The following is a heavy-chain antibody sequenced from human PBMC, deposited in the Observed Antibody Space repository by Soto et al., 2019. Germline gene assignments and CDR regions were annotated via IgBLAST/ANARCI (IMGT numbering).Heavy chain of an antibody. J-gene: IGHJ3*02. CDR1: GYTFTSFW. CDR2: IYPGDSDT. CDR3: ARHRSSGWTEDAFDI. V-gene: IGHV5-51*01. Sequence: GESLKISCKGSGYTFTSFWIGWVRQMPGKGLEWMGIIYPGDSDTRYSPSFQGQVTISADKSISTAYLQWSSLKASDTAIYYCARHRSSGWTEDAFDIWGQGTMVTVSS. D-gene: IGHD6-19*01.